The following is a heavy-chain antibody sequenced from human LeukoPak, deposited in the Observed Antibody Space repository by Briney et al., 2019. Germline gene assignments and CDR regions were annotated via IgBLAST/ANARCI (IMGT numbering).Heavy chain of an antibody. V-gene: IGHV4-31*03. CDR2: IYYSGST. D-gene: IGHD3-10*01. CDR1: CGFISSGGYY. J-gene: IGHJ5*02. Sequence: SDTLSLTRTLSCGFISSGGYYWSWIRQHPGKGLEWIGYIYYSGSTYYNPSLKSRVTISVDTFKIQFSLKLSSVTAADTAVYYCARVVRTMVRGVIRWFDPWGQGTLVTVS. CDR3: ARVVRTMVRGVIRWFDP.